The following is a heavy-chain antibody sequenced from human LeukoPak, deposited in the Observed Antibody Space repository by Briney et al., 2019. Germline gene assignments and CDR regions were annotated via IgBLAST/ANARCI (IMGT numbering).Heavy chain of an antibody. Sequence: SETLSLTCAVYGGSFSGYYWSWIRQPPGKGLEWIGEINHSGSTNYNPSLKSRVTISVDTSKNQFSLKLSSVTAADTAVYYCARGSNYYDSGKGWFDPWGQGTLVTVSS. J-gene: IGHJ5*02. CDR1: GGSFSGYY. V-gene: IGHV4-34*01. D-gene: IGHD3-10*01. CDR3: ARGSNYYDSGKGWFDP. CDR2: INHSGST.